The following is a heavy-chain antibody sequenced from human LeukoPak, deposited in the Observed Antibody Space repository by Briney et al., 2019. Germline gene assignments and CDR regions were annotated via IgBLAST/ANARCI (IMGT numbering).Heavy chain of an antibody. CDR2: ISGSGGST. J-gene: IGHJ4*02. CDR3: AISRTTVTAPFDY. D-gene: IGHD4-17*01. V-gene: IGHV3-23*01. CDR1: GFTFSDYA. Sequence: GGSLRLSCVASGFTFSDYAVTWVRQAPGKGLEWVSVISGSGGSTYYADSVKGRFTISRDNSKNTLCLQMNSLRVEDTAVYYCAISRTTVTAPFDYWGQGTLVTVSP.